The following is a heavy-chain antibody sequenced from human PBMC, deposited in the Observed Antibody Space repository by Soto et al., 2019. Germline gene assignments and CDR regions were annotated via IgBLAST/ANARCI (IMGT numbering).Heavy chain of an antibody. CDR2: FNTGGST. D-gene: IGHD3-16*01. Sequence: EVQLVESGGGLTQPGGSLRLSCAASGFAVSNNYMSWVRQAPGKGLEWVSVFNTGGSTYYADSVKGRFSISRDNSKNTLYLQMNSLRVEDTAVYYCPREELSGRYGGIGMDVWGHGTTVAVAS. CDR1: GFAVSNNY. V-gene: IGHV3-53*01. CDR3: PREELSGRYGGIGMDV. J-gene: IGHJ6*02.